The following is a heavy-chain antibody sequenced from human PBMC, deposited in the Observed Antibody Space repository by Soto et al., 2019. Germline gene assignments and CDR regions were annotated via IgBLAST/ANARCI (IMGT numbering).Heavy chain of an antibody. CDR2: FDPEDGET. J-gene: IGHJ3*02. V-gene: IGHV1-24*01. CDR3: ATEVPWNWNYDAFDI. Sequence: ASVKVSCKVSGYTLTELSMHWVRQAPGKGLEWMGGFDPEDGETIYAQKFQGRVTMTEDTSTDTAYMELSSLRSEDTAMYYCATEVPWNWNYDAFDIWGQGTMVTVSS. CDR1: GYTLTELS. D-gene: IGHD1-7*01.